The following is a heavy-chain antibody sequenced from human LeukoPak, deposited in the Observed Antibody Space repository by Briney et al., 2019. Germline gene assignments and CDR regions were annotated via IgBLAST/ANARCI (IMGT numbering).Heavy chain of an antibody. J-gene: IGHJ4*02. Sequence: GGTLRLSCAASGFTFGTYAMHWVRQAPGKGLEWVAVMWSDGDNRYYADSVKGRFTISGDNSKNTLYLEMNSLRAEDTAVYYCVRDRCSGGSCRLFDYWGQGALVTVSS. CDR2: MWSDGDNR. CDR1: GFTFGTYA. CDR3: VRDRCSGGSCRLFDY. D-gene: IGHD2-15*01. V-gene: IGHV3-33*01.